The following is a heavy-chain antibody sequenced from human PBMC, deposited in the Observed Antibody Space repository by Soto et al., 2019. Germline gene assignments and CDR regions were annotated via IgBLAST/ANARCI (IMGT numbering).Heavy chain of an antibody. Sequence: GESLKISCAASGFTFSSYGMHWVRQAPGKGLEWVAVIWYDGSNKYYADSVKGRFTISRDNSKNTLYLQMNSLRAEDTAVYYCARDLEQLRAPYYGMDVWGQGTTVTVSS. V-gene: IGHV3-33*01. CDR2: IWYDGSNK. D-gene: IGHD6-6*01. CDR3: ARDLEQLRAPYYGMDV. CDR1: GFTFSSYG. J-gene: IGHJ6*02.